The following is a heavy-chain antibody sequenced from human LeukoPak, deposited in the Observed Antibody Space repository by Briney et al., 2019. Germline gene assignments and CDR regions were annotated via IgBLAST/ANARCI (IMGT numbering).Heavy chain of an antibody. D-gene: IGHD3-10*01. CDR2: IYNSGTT. CDR1: GFTVSSTC. V-gene: IGHV3-53*01. CDR3: ARDSSSFPNYFDF. Sequence: HPGGSLRLSCAASGFTVSSTCMSWVRQAPGQGLEWVSLIYNSGTTFYADSVQGRFTISRDNSKNTLYLQMNSLRAEDTAIYYCARDSSSFPNYFDFWGQGTLVTVSS. J-gene: IGHJ4*02.